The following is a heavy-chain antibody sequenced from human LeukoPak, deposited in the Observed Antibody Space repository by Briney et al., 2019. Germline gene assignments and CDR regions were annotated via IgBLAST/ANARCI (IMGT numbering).Heavy chain of an antibody. CDR3: ARYFQDYPLYYYYMDV. CDR2: ISSSSSYI. V-gene: IGHV3-21*01. D-gene: IGHD3-16*01. Sequence: PGGSLRLSCAASGFTFSSYSMNWVRQAPGKGLEWVSSISSSSSYIYYADSVKGRFTISRDNAKNSLYLQMNSLRAEDTAVYYCARYFQDYPLYYYYMDVWGKGTAVTVSS. J-gene: IGHJ6*03. CDR1: GFTFSSYS.